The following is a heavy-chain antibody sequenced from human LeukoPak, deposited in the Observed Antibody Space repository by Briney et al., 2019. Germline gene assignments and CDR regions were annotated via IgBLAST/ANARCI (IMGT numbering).Heavy chain of an antibody. J-gene: IGHJ4*02. CDR2: ISGSGSST. D-gene: IGHD2-2*01. Sequence: AGGSLRLSCAASGFTFSSYAMSWVRQAPGKGLEWVSTISGSGSSTYYADSVKGRFTISRDNSKNTLYLQMNSLRAEDTAVYYCAKDHFVVVPAAPDYWGQGTLVTVSS. V-gene: IGHV3-23*01. CDR3: AKDHFVVVPAAPDY. CDR1: GFTFSSYA.